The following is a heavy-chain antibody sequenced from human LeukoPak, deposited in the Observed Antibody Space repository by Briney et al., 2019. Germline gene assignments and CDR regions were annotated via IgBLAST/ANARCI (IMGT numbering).Heavy chain of an antibody. J-gene: IGHJ5*02. CDR2: INPNNGGT. V-gene: IGHV1-2*02. Sequence: ASVKVSCKASGYTFTGYYMYWVRQASGQGLEWMGWINPNNGGTNYAQKFQGRVTMTRDTSISTAYMELSRLTSDDTAVYYCARNFGDFWSGNDYNWFDPWGQGTLVTVSS. CDR1: GYTFTGYY. CDR3: ARNFGDFWSGNDYNWFDP. D-gene: IGHD3-3*01.